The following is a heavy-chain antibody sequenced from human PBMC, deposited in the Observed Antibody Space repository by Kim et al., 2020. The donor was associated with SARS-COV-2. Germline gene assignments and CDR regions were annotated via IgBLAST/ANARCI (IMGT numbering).Heavy chain of an antibody. Sequence: SGPTLVNPTQTLTLTCSFSGFSLNTSGGGVGWIRQAPGKDLEWLVIIYWDNDKRYNPSLKSRLTITKDTSKNQVVLTVTNVDPGDTATYHCTHNKEGYNHALGGQGALVTLSS. D-gene: IGHD3-16*01. CDR1: GFSLNTSGGG. J-gene: IGHJ1*01. CDR2: IYWDNDK. V-gene: IGHV2-5*02. CDR3: THNKEGYNHAL.